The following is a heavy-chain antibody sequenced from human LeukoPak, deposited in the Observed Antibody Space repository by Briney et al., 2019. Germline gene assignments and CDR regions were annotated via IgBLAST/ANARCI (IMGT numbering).Heavy chain of an antibody. CDR2: IYYSGST. Sequence: PSETLSLTCTVSGGSISSGGYHWSWIRQHPGKGLEWIGYIYYSGSTYYNPSLKSRVTISVDTSKNQFSLKLSSVTAADTAVYYCASGRGYNYYYYYGMDVWGQGTTVTVSS. J-gene: IGHJ6*02. CDR3: ASGRGYNYYYYYGMDV. V-gene: IGHV4-31*03. CDR1: GGSISSGGYH. D-gene: IGHD5-12*01.